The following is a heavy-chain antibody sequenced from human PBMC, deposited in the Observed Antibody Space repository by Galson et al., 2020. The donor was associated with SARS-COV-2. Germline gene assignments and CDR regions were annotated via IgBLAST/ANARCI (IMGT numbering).Heavy chain of an antibody. V-gene: IGHV3-30*04. J-gene: IGHJ4*02. CDR3: ARDGDSRFTELYYFDY. CDR1: GFTFSSYA. Sequence: GGSLRLSCAASGFTFSSYAMHWVRQAPGKGLEWVAVISYDGSNKYYADSVKGRFTISRDNSKNTLYLQMNSLRAEDTAVYYCARDGDSRFTELYYFDYWGQGTLVTVSS. D-gene: IGHD1-26*01. CDR2: ISYDGSNK.